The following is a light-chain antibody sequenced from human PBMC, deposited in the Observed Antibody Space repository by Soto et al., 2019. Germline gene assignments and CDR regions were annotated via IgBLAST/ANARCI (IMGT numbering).Light chain of an antibody. V-gene: IGLV1-44*01. J-gene: IGLJ1*01. Sequence: QAVVTQPPSASGTPGQRVTISCSGSSSNIGSNTVNWYQQLPGTAPKLLIYSNNQRPSVVPDRFSGSKSGTSASLSISGLQSEYEADYYCAAWDDSLNGYVFGTGTQLTVL. CDR3: AAWDDSLNGYV. CDR1: SSNIGSNT. CDR2: SNN.